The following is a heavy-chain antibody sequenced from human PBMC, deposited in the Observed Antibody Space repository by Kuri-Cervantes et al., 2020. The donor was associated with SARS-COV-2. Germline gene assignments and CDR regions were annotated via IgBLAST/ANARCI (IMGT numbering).Heavy chain of an antibody. CDR1: GFTFSSYA. J-gene: IGHJ6*02. Sequence: GESLKISCAASGFTFSSYAMSWVRQAPGKGLEWVSAISGSGGSTYYADSVKGRFTISRDNSKNTLCLQMNSLRAEDTAVYYCAKDGSSSWSFNYYYYGMDVWGQGTTVTVSS. CDR2: ISGSGGST. V-gene: IGHV3-23*01. CDR3: AKDGSSSWSFNYYYYGMDV. D-gene: IGHD6-13*01.